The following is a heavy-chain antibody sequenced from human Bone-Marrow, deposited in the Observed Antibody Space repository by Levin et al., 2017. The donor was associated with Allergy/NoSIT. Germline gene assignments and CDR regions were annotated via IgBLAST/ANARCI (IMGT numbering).Heavy chain of an antibody. V-gene: IGHV2-5*02. CDR2: IYWDDDR. J-gene: IGHJ3*01. D-gene: IGHD3-16*01. CDR1: GFSLTTSGVG. Sequence: VSGPTLVKPTETLTLTCTFSGFSLTTSGVGVGWVRQSPGQALEWLAIIYWDDDRRYSPSLKTRLSILKDTSKNQVMLIMTNMDPVDTATYYCAHILITFGGVLRTEAFDVWGQGTLVTVSS. CDR3: AHILITFGGVLRTEAFDV.